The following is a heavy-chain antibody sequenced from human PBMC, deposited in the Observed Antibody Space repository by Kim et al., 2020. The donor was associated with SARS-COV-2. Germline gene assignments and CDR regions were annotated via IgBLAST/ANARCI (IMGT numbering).Heavy chain of an antibody. V-gene: IGHV4-34*01. CDR3: ARVATIGSYFDY. D-gene: IGHD3-10*01. J-gene: IGHJ4*02. CDR2: INHSGST. CDR1: GGSFSGYY. Sequence: SETLSLTCAVYGGSFSGYYWSWIRQPPGKGLEWIGEINHSGSTNYNPSLKSRVTISVDTSKNQFSLKLSSVTAADTAVYYCARVATIGSYFDYWGQGTL.